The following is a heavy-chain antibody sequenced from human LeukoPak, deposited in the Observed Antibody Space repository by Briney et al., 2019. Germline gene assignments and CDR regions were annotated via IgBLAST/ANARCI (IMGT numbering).Heavy chain of an antibody. Sequence: QPGGSLRLSCAASGFSFSGYWMHWVRQAPGKGLVWVSRISSDGSSTRYADSVKGRFTISRDNAKNTVYLQRNSLRAEDTAVYYCTRWTVAPDYWGQGTLVTVSS. CDR2: ISSDGSST. CDR1: GFSFSGYW. D-gene: IGHD3/OR15-3a*01. CDR3: TRWTVAPDY. J-gene: IGHJ4*02. V-gene: IGHV3-74*01.